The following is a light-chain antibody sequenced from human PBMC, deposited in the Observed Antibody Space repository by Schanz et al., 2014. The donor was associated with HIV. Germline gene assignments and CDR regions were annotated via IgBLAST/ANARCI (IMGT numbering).Light chain of an antibody. CDR1: QSISNW. V-gene: IGKV1-5*03. Sequence: DIQMTQSPSTLSASVGDRVTITCRASQSISNWLAWYQQKPGKAPKLVIYKASNLESGVPSRFSGSRSGTEFTLTISSLQPDDFATYYCQQYSNYPHTFGQGTKLDIK. CDR3: QQYSNYPHT. J-gene: IGKJ2*01. CDR2: KAS.